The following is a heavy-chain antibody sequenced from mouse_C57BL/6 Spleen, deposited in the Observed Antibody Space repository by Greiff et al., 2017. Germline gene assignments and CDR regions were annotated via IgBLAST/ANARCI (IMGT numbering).Heavy chain of an antibody. J-gene: IGHJ2*01. D-gene: IGHD1-1*01. CDR2: IYPRGGST. CDR3: ARGDYYGGRYLDD. V-gene: IGHV1-85*01. CDR1: GYTFTSYD. Sequence: QVQLKQSGPELVKPGASVKLSCKASGYTFTSYDINWVKQKPGQGLEWIGRIYPRGGSTYYNEKFKGKATLTVDTSSSTAYMELHSLTSEDSAVYCGARGDYYGGRYLDDWGQGTTVTVSS.